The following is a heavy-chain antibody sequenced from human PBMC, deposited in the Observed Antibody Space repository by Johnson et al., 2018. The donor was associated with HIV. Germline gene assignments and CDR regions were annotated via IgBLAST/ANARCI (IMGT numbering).Heavy chain of an antibody. J-gene: IGHJ3*02. CDR1: GFTFDDYG. D-gene: IGHD1-26*01. V-gene: IGHV3-20*01. CDR3: AKMGYSGSYYVGAFDI. Sequence: VQLVESGGGLIQPGGSLRLSCAASGFTFDDYGMSWVRQAPGKGLEWVSGINWNGGSTGYADSVKGRFTISRDNSRNTRFLQMNSLRADDTAVYHCAKMGYSGSYYVGAFDIWGQGTMVTVSS. CDR2: INWNGGST.